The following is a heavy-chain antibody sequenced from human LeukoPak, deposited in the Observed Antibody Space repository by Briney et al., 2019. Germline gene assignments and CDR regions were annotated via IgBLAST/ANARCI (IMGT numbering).Heavy chain of an antibody. D-gene: IGHD3-22*01. CDR1: GFTFSSYT. CDR2: RSYDGSTK. CDR3: AREGYYDSSGYSDAGIDY. Sequence: PGGSLRLSCAASGFTFSSYTMHWVRQAPAQGLERVAVRSYDGSTKYYADSMKGRFTISRDNSKNTLYPQMNSLRPEDTAVYYCAREGYYDSSGYSDAGIDYWGQGSLVTVSS. J-gene: IGHJ4*02. V-gene: IGHV3-30*04.